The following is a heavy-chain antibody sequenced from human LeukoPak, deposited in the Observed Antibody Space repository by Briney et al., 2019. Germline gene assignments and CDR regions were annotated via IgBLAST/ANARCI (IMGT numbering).Heavy chain of an antibody. CDR3: ARVQGYRKGSRRFYFDY. J-gene: IGHJ4*02. Sequence: SETLSLTCTVSGGSISSYYWSWIRQPPGKGLEWIGYIYYSGSTNYNPSLKSRVTISVDTSKTPFSLQLSSVTAADTAVYYCARVQGYRKGSRRFYFDYWGQGTLVTVSS. CDR2: IYYSGST. D-gene: IGHD6-13*01. CDR1: GGSISSYY. V-gene: IGHV4-59*01.